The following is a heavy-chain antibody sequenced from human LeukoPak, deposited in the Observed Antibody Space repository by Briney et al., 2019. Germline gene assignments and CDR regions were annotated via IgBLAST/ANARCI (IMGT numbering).Heavy chain of an antibody. CDR3: ARVPGYSRSRGAFDI. Sequence: SETLSLTCAIYGGSFSGYYWSWIRQPPGKGLEWIGEINHSGSTNYNPSLKSRVTISVDTSKNQFSLKLSSVTAADTAVYYCARVPGYSRSRGAFDIWGQGTMVTVSS. J-gene: IGHJ3*02. CDR1: GGSFSGYY. V-gene: IGHV4-34*01. CDR2: INHSGST. D-gene: IGHD6-13*01.